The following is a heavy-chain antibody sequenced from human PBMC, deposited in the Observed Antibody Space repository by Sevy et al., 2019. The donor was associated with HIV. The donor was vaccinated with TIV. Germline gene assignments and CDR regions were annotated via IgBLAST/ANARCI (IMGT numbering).Heavy chain of an antibody. CDR2: INSDGSST. D-gene: IGHD1-26*01. CDR3: ARASGGSYSTFFDY. J-gene: IGHJ4*02. V-gene: IGHV3-74*01. CDR1: GFTFSSYW. Sequence: GGSLRLSCAACGFTFSSYWMHWVRQAPGKGLVWVSRINSDGSSTSYADSVKSRVTMSSDNAKNRLYLEMNSLRAEYTAVYYCARASGGSYSTFFDYWGQGTLVTVSS.